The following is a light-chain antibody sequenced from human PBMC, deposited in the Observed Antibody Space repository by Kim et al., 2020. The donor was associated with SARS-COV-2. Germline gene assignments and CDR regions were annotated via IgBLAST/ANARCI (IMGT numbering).Light chain of an antibody. Sequence: SYELTQPSSVSVSPGQTARNTCSGDVLAKKYARWFQQKPGQAPVLVIYKDSERPSGIPERFSGSSSGTTVTLTISGAQVEDEADYYCYSAADNNRGVFGGGTKLTVL. J-gene: IGLJ2*01. CDR3: YSAADNNRGV. CDR1: VLAKKY. CDR2: KDS. V-gene: IGLV3-27*01.